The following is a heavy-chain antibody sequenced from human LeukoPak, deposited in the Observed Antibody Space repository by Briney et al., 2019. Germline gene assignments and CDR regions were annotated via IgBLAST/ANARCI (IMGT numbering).Heavy chain of an antibody. V-gene: IGHV1-69*06. CDR3: ARSGGSANWFDP. J-gene: IGHJ5*02. CDR2: IIPIFGTA. Sequence: EASVKVSCTASGGTFSSYAISWVRQAPGQGLEWMGGIIPIFGTANYAQKFQGRVTITADKSTSTAYMELSSLRSEDTAVYYCARSGGSANWFDPWGQGTLVTVSS. CDR1: GGTFSSYA. D-gene: IGHD2-15*01.